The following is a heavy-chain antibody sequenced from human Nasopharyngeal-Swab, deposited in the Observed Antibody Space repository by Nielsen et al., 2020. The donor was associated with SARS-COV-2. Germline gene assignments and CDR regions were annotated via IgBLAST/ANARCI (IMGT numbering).Heavy chain of an antibody. D-gene: IGHD2-15*01. Sequence: GESLKISCAASGFTFSSYAMHWVRQAPGKGLEWVAVISYDGSNKYYADSVKGRFTISRDNSKNTLYLQMNSLRAEDTAVYYCARSWGGGYSFSFDYWGQGTLATVSS. CDR3: ARSWGGGYSFSFDY. J-gene: IGHJ4*02. CDR2: ISYDGSNK. CDR1: GFTFSSYA. V-gene: IGHV3-30-3*01.